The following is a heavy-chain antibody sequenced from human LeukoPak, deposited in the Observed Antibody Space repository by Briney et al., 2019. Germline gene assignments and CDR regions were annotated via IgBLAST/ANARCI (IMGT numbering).Heavy chain of an antibody. Sequence: PGGSLRLSCAASGFTFSTYAMNWVRQAPGKGLEWVSTISGSGGSTYYAGSVKGRFTISRDNSNNTLYLQMNSLRAGDTAVYYCAKDSGGDSGSLDAFDIWGQGTMVTVSS. J-gene: IGHJ3*02. D-gene: IGHD1-26*01. CDR1: GFTFSTYA. V-gene: IGHV3-23*01. CDR2: ISGSGGST. CDR3: AKDSGGDSGSLDAFDI.